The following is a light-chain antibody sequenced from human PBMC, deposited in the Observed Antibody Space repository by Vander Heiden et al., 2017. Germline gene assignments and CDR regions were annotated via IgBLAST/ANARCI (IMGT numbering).Light chain of an antibody. CDR3: QQYYTTLT. J-gene: IGKJ5*01. Sequence: DIVMTQSPDSLAVSLGERATINCKSSQSVLYSSNNKNYLAWYRQKPGQPPELLIYWASTRESGVPDRFSDSGSGTDFTLTISSLQAEDVAVYYYQQYYTTLTFGQGTRLEIK. CDR1: QSVLYSSNNKNY. CDR2: WAS. V-gene: IGKV4-1*01.